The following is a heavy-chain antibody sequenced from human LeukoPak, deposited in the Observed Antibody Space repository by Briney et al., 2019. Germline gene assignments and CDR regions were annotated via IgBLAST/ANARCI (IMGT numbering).Heavy chain of an antibody. CDR1: GYSISSSNW. CDR3: ASVDIVATTLDY. V-gene: IGHV4-28*01. D-gene: IGHD5-12*01. Sequence: SETLSLTCAVSGYSISSSNWWGWIRQPPGKGLEWIGYIYYSGSTNYNPSLKSRVTISVDTSKNQFSLKLSSVTAADTAVYYCASVDIVATTLDYWGQGTLVTVSS. J-gene: IGHJ4*02. CDR2: IYYSGST.